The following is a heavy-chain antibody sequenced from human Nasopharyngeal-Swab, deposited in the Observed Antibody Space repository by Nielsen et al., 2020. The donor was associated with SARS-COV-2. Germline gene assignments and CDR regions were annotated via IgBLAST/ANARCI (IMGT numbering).Heavy chain of an antibody. D-gene: IGHD2-2*01. CDR1: GASFSGYY. V-gene: IGHV4-34*01. Sequence: SETLSLTCAVYGASFSGYYWSWIRQPPGKGLDWIGEINHRGSTNYNPSLKSRVTISLDTSKNQFSLKLSSVTAADTAVYYCARLYCSSTSCPDYWGQGTLVTVSS. J-gene: IGHJ4*02. CDR2: INHRGST. CDR3: ARLYCSSTSCPDY.